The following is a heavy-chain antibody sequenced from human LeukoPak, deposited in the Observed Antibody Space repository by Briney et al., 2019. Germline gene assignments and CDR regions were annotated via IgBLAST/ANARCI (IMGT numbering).Heavy chain of an antibody. J-gene: IGHJ4*02. CDR3: ARSSHKYSTFDY. V-gene: IGHV1-69*05. CDR2: IIPIFGTA. D-gene: IGHD5-18*01. CDR1: GGTFNSYA. Sequence: SVKVSCKASGGTFNSYAISWVRQAPGQGLEWMGRIIPIFGTANYAQKFQGRVTITTDESTSTAYMELSSLRSEDTAVYYCARSSHKYSTFDYWGQGTLVTVSS.